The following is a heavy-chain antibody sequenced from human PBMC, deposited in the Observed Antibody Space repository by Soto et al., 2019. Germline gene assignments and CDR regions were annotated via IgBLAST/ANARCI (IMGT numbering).Heavy chain of an antibody. CDR3: ARAVQGITMIVAVYYFDY. CDR2: ISAYNGNT. Sequence: QVQLVQSGAEVKKPGASVKVSCKASGYTFTSYGISWVRQAPGQGLEWMGWISAYNGNTNYAQKLQGRVTMTTDTSTNTAYMELRSLRSDDTAVYYCARAVQGITMIVAVYYFDYWGQGTLVTVSS. V-gene: IGHV1-18*01. D-gene: IGHD3-22*01. J-gene: IGHJ4*02. CDR1: GYTFTSYG.